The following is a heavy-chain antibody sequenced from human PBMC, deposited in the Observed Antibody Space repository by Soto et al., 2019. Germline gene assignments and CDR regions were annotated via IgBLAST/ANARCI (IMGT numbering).Heavy chain of an antibody. D-gene: IGHD3-10*01. Sequence: ASVKVSCKASGYTFTTYAIQWVRQAPGQRLEWMGWIYPGSGNTKYSQKFEGRITITRDTSANTAEMELSSLRSEDTAIYYCAKEMVRGVYRYCFDYWGQGTLVTVSS. V-gene: IGHV1-3*01. CDR3: AKEMVRGVYRYCFDY. CDR1: GYTFTTYA. J-gene: IGHJ4*02. CDR2: IYPGSGNT.